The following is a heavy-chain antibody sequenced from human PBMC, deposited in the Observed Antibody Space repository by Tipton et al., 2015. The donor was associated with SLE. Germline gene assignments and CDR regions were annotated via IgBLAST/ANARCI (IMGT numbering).Heavy chain of an antibody. CDR1: GFTFSSYG. V-gene: IGHV3-30*02. CDR3: ARALGYCSSTSCEAYYYYGMDV. Sequence: SLRLSCAASGFTFSSYGMHWVRQAPGKGLEWVAFIRYDGSNKYYADSVKGRFTISRDNAKNSLYLQMNSLRAEDTALYYCARALGYCSSTSCEAYYYYGMDVWGQGTTVTVSS. J-gene: IGHJ6*02. D-gene: IGHD2-2*01. CDR2: IRYDGSNK.